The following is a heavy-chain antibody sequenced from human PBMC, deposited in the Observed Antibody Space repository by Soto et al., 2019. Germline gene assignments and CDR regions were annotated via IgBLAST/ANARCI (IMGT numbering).Heavy chain of an antibody. CDR2: SFYNGRP. D-gene: IGHD2-21*01. J-gene: IGHJ6*02. CDR1: GGSVNSGDFY. CDR3: ARGTYCVGGACYAGRKGLDV. Sequence: SETLSLPCSVSGGSVNSGDFYWNWMRQTPGKGLEWIGYSFYNGRPNYKSSLWSRVTITVDTSKNQFSLKLNSVTAADTAVYYCARGTYCVGGACYAGRKGLDVWGQGTTVTVSS. V-gene: IGHV4-61*08.